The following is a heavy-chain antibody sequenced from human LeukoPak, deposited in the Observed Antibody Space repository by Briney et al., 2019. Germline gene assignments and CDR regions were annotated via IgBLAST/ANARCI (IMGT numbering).Heavy chain of an antibody. J-gene: IGHJ3*02. CDR3: ASRNPAPLTFDI. V-gene: IGHV6-1*01. Sequence: SQTLSLTCAISGDSVSSNSATWNWIRQSPSRGLEWLGRTYYRSKWFNDYAVSVESRISVTPDTSKNQFSLQLNSVTPDDTAVYYCASRNPAPLTFDIWGQGTMVTVSS. CDR1: GDSVSSNSAT. D-gene: IGHD1-14*01. CDR2: TYYRSKWFN.